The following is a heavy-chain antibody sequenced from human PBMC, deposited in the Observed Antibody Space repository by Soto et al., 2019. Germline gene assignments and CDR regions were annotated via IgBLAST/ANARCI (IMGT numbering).Heavy chain of an antibody. CDR1: GYSVSSSDYY. Sequence: LSLTCSVSGYSVSSSDYYWAWIRQPPGKGLEWIGSMLYSGLTYYNPSLKSRVTLSVDTSKNQFPVRLNSVTASDTAVYYCAPLSVSLSGPYGIHVWGQGTTVTVS. V-gene: IGHV4-39*01. CDR2: MLYSGLT. CDR3: APLSVSLSGPYGIHV. J-gene: IGHJ6*02. D-gene: IGHD2-15*01.